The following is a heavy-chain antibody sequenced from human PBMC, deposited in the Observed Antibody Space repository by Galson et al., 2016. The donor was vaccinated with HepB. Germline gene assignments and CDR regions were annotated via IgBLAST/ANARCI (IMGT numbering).Heavy chain of an antibody. J-gene: IGHJ4*02. D-gene: IGHD3-9*01. CDR1: GGSISSSSYY. CDR2: IYYSGST. Sequence: CAVSGGSISSSSYYWGWIRQPPGKGLEWIGSIYYSGSTYYNPSLKSRVTISVDTSKNQFSLKLSSVTAADTAVYYCARGAALLRSFDWLPKYYFDYWGQGTLVTVSS. CDR3: ARGAALLRSFDWLPKYYFDY. V-gene: IGHV4-39*01.